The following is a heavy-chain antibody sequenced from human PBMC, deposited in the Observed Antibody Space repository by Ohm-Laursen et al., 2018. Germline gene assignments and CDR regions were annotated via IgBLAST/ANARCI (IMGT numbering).Heavy chain of an antibody. CDR1: GFTFSDYY. CDR2: ISSSGSTI. J-gene: IGHJ4*02. V-gene: IGHV3-11*04. CDR3: ARDRANGGSHHDY. D-gene: IGHD1-26*01. Sequence: SLRLSCAASGFTFSDYYMSWIRQAPGKGLEWVSYISSSGSTIYYADSVKGRFTISRDNAKNSLYLQMNSLRAEDTAVYYCARDRANGGSHHDYWGQGTLVTVSS.